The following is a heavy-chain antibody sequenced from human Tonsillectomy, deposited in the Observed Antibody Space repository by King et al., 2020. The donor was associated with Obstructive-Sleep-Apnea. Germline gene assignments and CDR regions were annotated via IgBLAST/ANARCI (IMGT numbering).Heavy chain of an antibody. CDR3: AKLWFGEPPAFDI. Sequence: QLVQSGGGVVQPGRSLRLSCAASGFTFSSYGMHWVRQAPGKGREWVAVISYDGSNKYYADSVKGRFTISRDNSKNTLYLQLNSLRAEDTAVYYCAKLWFGEPPAFDIWGQGTMVTVSS. D-gene: IGHD3-10*01. J-gene: IGHJ3*02. CDR2: ISYDGSNK. V-gene: IGHV3-30*18. CDR1: GFTFSSYG.